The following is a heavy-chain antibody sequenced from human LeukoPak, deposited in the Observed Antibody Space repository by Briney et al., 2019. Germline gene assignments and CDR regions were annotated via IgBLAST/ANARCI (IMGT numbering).Heavy chain of an antibody. CDR3: AKEEANLVVVVIHYYFDY. Sequence: PGGSLRLSCAASGFTFSSYGMSWVRQAPGKGLEWVSAISGSGGSTYYADSVKGRFTISRDNSKNTLYLQMNSLRAEDTAVYYCAKEEANLVVVVIHYYFDYWGQGTLVTVSS. D-gene: IGHD3-22*01. J-gene: IGHJ4*02. CDR1: GFTFSSYG. CDR2: ISGSGGST. V-gene: IGHV3-23*01.